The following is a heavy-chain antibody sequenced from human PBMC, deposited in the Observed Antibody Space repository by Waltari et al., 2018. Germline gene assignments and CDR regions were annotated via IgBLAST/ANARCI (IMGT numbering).Heavy chain of an antibody. D-gene: IGHD3-3*01. CDR3: AREYYDFWSGYYTYYYYYYMDV. Sequence: EVQLVESGGGLVQPGGSLRLSCAASGFTFSDHYMDWVRQAPGKGLEWVGRTRNKANSDTTEYAASVKGRFTISRDDSKNSLYLQMNSLKTEDTAVYYCAREYYDFWSGYYTYYYYYYMDVWGKGTTVTVSS. CDR1: GFTFSDHY. CDR2: TRNKANSDTT. J-gene: IGHJ6*03. V-gene: IGHV3-72*01.